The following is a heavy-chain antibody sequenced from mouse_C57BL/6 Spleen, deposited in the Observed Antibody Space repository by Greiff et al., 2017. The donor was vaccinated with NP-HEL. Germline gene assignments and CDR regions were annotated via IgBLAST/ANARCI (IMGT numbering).Heavy chain of an antibody. CDR1: GYTFTSYW. Sequence: QVQLQQPGAELVMPGASVKLSCKASGYTFTSYWMHWVKQRPGQGLEWIGEIDPSDSYTNYNQKFKGKSTLTVDKSSSTAYMQLSGLTSEDSAVYYCARMRYYGSSGYWYFDVWGTGTTVTVSS. CDR3: ARMRYYGSSGYWYFDV. V-gene: IGHV1-69*01. CDR2: IDPSDSYT. J-gene: IGHJ1*03. D-gene: IGHD1-1*01.